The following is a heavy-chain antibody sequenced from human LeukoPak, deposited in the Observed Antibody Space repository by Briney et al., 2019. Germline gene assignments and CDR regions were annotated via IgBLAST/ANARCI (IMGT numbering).Heavy chain of an antibody. J-gene: IGHJ5*02. V-gene: IGHV4-59*01. CDR3: ARDVTELGYCSGGSCYPPSNWFDP. CDR2: IYYSGST. Sequence: PSETLSLTCTVSGGSISSYYWSWIRQPPGKGLEWIGYIYYSGSTNYNPSLKSRVTISVDTSKNQFSLKLSSVTAADTAVYYCARDVTELGYCSGGSCYPPSNWFDPWGQGTLVTVSS. D-gene: IGHD2-15*01. CDR1: GGSISSYY.